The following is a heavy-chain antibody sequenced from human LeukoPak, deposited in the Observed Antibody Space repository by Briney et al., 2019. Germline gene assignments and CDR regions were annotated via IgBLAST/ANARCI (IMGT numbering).Heavy chain of an antibody. J-gene: IGHJ5*02. CDR3: ARTNIRMVRAPGWAHWLDP. V-gene: IGHV1-2*02. Sequence: SVRVSGKAAGYTVTRYYMHWVGQAPGQGGGWRGGINPNSGGNTYAQKLQGRFTMPRDTSISKAYMQLSRLRSDATAVHYCARTNIRMVRAPGWAHWLDPWGQGTLVTVSS. CDR2: INPNSGGN. CDR1: GYTVTRYY. D-gene: IGHD3-10*01.